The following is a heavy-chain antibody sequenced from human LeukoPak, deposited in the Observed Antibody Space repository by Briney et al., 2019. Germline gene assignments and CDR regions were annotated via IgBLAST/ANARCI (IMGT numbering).Heavy chain of an antibody. D-gene: IGHD2-21*02. V-gene: IGHV1-24*01. J-gene: IGHJ4*02. Sequence: ASVKVSCKVSGYTLFELSMHWVRQAPGKGLEWMGGFDPEGGETIYAQKFQGRVTMTEDTSTDTAYMELSSLRSEDTAVYYCATGNDLSGEYDYWGRGTLVTVSS. CDR2: FDPEGGET. CDR1: GYTLFELS. CDR3: ATGNDLSGEYDY.